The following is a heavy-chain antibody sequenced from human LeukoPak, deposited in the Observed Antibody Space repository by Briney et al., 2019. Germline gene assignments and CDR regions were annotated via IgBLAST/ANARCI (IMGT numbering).Heavy chain of an antibody. D-gene: IGHD6-13*01. J-gene: IGHJ4*02. CDR1: GFAFSSYW. CDR2: INSDGSTT. CDR3: ARARGGYSSSWPIFDY. Sequence: PGGSLRLSCAASGFAFSSYWMHWVRQAPGKGLVWVSRINSDGSTTNYADSVKGRFTISRDNAKNTLYLQMNSLRAEDTAVYYCARARGGYSSSWPIFDYWGQGTLVTVSS. V-gene: IGHV3-74*01.